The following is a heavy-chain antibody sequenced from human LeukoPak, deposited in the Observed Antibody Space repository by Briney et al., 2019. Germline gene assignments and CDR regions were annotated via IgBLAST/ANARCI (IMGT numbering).Heavy chain of an antibody. J-gene: IGHJ5*02. D-gene: IGHD2-15*01. V-gene: IGHV1-46*01. CDR2: INPSGGST. Sequence: VASVKVSCMASGYTFTSYYMNWVRQARGQGLEWIGIINPSGGSTSYAQKFQSRVTMTRHIPTSTVSMELSGLRSENTAVYYCAREDYCSSGSCSRNWFDPWGQGTLVTVSS. CDR3: AREDYCSSGSCSRNWFDP. CDR1: GYTFTSYY.